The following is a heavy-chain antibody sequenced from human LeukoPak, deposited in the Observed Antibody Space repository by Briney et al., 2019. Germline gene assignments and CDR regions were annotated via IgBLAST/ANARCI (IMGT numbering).Heavy chain of an antibody. CDR1: GGSMSSYY. D-gene: IGHD5-24*01. J-gene: IGHJ4*02. V-gene: IGHV4-59*01. CDR3: ARDRWRLQPDY. CDR2: IYYSGST. Sequence: PSETLSLTCTVSGGSMSSYYWSWIRQPPGKGVEWIGSIYYSGSTNYNPPLKSRVTISVDTSKNQFSLKLTSVTAADTAVYYCARDRWRLQPDYWGQGILVTVSS.